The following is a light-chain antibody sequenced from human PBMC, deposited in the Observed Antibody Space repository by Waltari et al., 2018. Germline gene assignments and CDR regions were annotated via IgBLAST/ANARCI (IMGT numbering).Light chain of an antibody. V-gene: IGKV1-5*03. CDR1: QSISSW. J-gene: IGKJ3*01. CDR3: QQYNNYPFT. CDR2: KAS. Sequence: DIQMTQSPSTLSASVGARVNITCRASQSISSWLAWYQQKPGKAPKLLIYKASSLESVVPSRVSGTGSGTEFTLTISRLQPDDFATYYCQQYNNYPFTFGPGTKVDIK.